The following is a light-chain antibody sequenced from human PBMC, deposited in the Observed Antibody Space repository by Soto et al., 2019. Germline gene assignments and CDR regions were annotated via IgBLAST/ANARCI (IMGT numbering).Light chain of an antibody. J-gene: IGLJ3*02. CDR3: VLYMGSGTWV. CDR2: NTN. Sequence: QAVVTQEPSFSVSPGRTVTLTCGLSSGSVSTSYYPSWYQQTPGQAPRTLIYNTNTRSSGVPDRFSGSIRGNKAALTITGAQADDESDYYCVLYMGSGTWVFGGGTKVTVL. CDR1: SGSVSTSYY. V-gene: IGLV8-61*01.